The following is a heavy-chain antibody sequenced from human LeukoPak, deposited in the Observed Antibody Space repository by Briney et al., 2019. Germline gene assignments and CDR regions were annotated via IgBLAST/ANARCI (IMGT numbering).Heavy chain of an antibody. D-gene: IGHD6-19*01. CDR3: ARADSGWYAEFDY. Sequence: PSETLSLTCTVSGGSISSHYWSWIRQPPGKGLEWIGYIYYSGSTNYNPSLKSRVTISVDTSKNQFSLKLSSVTAADTAVYYCARADSGWYAEFDYWGQGTLVTVSS. J-gene: IGHJ4*02. CDR2: IYYSGST. CDR1: GGSISSHY. V-gene: IGHV4-59*11.